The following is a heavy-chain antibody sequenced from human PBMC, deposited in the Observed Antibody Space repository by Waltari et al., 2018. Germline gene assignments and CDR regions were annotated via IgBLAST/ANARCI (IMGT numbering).Heavy chain of an antibody. J-gene: IGHJ6*03. CDR3: ARNRYGDYRYYYYYYMDV. CDR2: INHSGST. CDR1: GGSFSGYY. D-gene: IGHD4-17*01. Sequence: QVQLQQWGAGLLKPSETLSLTCAVYGGSFSGYYWSWIRQPPGKGLEWIGEINHSGSTNYNPSLKSRVTISVDTSKNQFSLKLSSVTAADTAVYYCARNRYGDYRYYYYYYMDVWGKGTTVTVSS. V-gene: IGHV4-34*01.